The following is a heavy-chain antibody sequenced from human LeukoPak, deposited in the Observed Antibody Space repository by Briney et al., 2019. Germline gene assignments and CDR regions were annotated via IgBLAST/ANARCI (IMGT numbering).Heavy chain of an antibody. CDR3: ARYYYDSSGYYPTHFVY. J-gene: IGHJ4*02. V-gene: IGHV1-69*04. D-gene: IGHD3-22*01. CDR1: GGTFSSYA. CDR2: IIPILGIA. Sequence: ASVKVSCKASGGTFSSYAISWVRQAPGQGLEWMGRIIPILGIANYAQKFQGRVTITADKSTSTAYMELSSLRSEDTSVYYCARYYYDSSGYYPTHFVYWGQGTLVTVAS.